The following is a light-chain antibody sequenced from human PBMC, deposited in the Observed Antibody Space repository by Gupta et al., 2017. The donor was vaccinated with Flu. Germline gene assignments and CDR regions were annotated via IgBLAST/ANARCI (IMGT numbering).Light chain of an antibody. Sequence: EIVMTQSPATLSVSPGERATLSCRASQSVSSNLAWYQQKPGQAPRLLIYGASTRATGIPARFSGSGSGTEFTLTISSLQSEDVAVYYCQQYNNWPPVRTFGQGTKVEIK. CDR3: QQYNNWPPVRT. V-gene: IGKV3-15*01. J-gene: IGKJ1*01. CDR2: GAS. CDR1: QSVSSN.